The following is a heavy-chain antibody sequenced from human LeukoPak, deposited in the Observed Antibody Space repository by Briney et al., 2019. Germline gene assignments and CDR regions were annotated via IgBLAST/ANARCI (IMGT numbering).Heavy chain of an antibody. CDR3: AKLNNYDSMIDY. J-gene: IGHJ4*02. V-gene: IGHV4-38-2*02. CDR1: GYSVSSGYC. D-gene: IGHD3-3*01. Sequence: SETLSLTCTGSGYSVSSGYCWGWIRQPPVKGLEWIGNIYHSGRSYYKPSLKSRVIISVDTSKNQFSLKLSSVTAADTAVYYCAKLNNYDSMIDYWGQGTLVTVSS. CDR2: IYHSGRS.